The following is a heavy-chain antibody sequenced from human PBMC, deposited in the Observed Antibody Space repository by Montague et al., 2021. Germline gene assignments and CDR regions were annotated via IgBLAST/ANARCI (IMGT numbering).Heavy chain of an antibody. CDR2: TT. Sequence: TTDYADSVKGRFTISRDNIKNSVYLQMNSLRTEDTALYYCAKDRYVSGVYGMDVWGQGTTFTVS. CDR3: AKDRYVSGVYGMDV. V-gene: IGHV3-43*01. J-gene: IGHJ6*02. D-gene: IGHD3-10*01.